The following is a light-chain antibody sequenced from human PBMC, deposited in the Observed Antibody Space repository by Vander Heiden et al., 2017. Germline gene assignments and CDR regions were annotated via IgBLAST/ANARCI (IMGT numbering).Light chain of an antibody. CDR3: QSYHTSRSGYVV. J-gene: IGLJ2*01. V-gene: IGLV1-40*01. Sequence: QSVLTQPPSVSGAPGQRVTISCTGGSSNIGAGYDVPWYHQPPGTSSNLLLCVINNRPCGGPARCSCSTSGTSSSAAITALQAEDEADDYCQSYHTSRSGYVVFGGGTKLTVL. CDR1: SSNIGAGYD. CDR2: VIN.